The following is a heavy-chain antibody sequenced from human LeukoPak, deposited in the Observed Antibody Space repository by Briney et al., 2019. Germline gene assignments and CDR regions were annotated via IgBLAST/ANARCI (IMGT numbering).Heavy chain of an antibody. D-gene: IGHD6-19*01. CDR2: IYYSGST. J-gene: IGHJ4*02. V-gene: IGHV4-59*12. CDR1: GGSISSYY. Sequence: SETLSLTCTVSGGSISSYYWSWIRQPPGKGLEWIGYIYYSGSTNYNPSLKSRVTISVDTSKNQFSLKLSSVTAADTAVYYCAGGIAVAGAQSLGDWGQGTLVTVSS. CDR3: AGGIAVAGAQSLGD.